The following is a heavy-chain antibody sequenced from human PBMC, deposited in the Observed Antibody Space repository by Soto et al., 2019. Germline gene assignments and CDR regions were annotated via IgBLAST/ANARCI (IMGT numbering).Heavy chain of an antibody. J-gene: IGHJ6*02. D-gene: IGHD3-3*01. CDR3: ARSDFWSGYIYYYYAMDV. CDR2: INPNSGGT. V-gene: IGHV1-2*04. CDR1: GYTLTGYY. Sequence: ASVKVSCKASGYTLTGYYMHWVRQAPGQGLEWMGWINPNSGGTNYAQKFQGWVTMTRDTSISTAYMELSRLRSDDTAVYYCARSDFWSGYIYYYYAMDVWGQGTTVTVSS.